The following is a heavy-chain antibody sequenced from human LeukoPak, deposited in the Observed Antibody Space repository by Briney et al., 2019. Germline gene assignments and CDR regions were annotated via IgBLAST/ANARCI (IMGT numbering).Heavy chain of an antibody. CDR1: GFTFSSYD. Sequence: GGSLRLSCAASGFTFSSYDMHWVRQATGKGLEWVSAIGTAGDTYYPGSVKGRFTISRENAKNSLYLPMNSPRAEDTAVYYCARGSYGGNSGGDYYYGMDVWGQGTTVTVSS. J-gene: IGHJ6*02. CDR3: ARGSYGGNSGGDYYYGMDV. D-gene: IGHD4-23*01. CDR2: IGTAGDT. V-gene: IGHV3-13*01.